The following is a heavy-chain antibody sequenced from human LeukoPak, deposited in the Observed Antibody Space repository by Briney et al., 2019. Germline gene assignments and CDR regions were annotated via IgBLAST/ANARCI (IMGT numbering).Heavy chain of an antibody. CDR3: ARRSSVITSIDY. Sequence: GASVKVSCKVSEYTFSGYYYYMHWVRQAPGLGLEWVGWINPNSGDTNYAQKFQGRVTMTWDTSITTAYMELRGLRSDDTAMYYCARRSSVITSIDYWGQGTLVTASS. D-gene: IGHD2-21*01. CDR1: EYTFSGYYYY. V-gene: IGHV1-2*02. J-gene: IGHJ4*02. CDR2: INPNSGDT.